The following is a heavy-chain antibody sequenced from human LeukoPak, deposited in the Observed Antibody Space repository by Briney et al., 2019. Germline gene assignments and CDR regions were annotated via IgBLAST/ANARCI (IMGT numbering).Heavy chain of an antibody. V-gene: IGHV3-48*03. CDR2: ISSRGSII. J-gene: IGHJ4*02. CDR1: GFTFSSYE. Sequence: GGSLRLSCAASGFTFSSYEMNWVRQAPGKGLEWASYISSRGSIIYDADSVKGRFTISRDNAKNSLYLQMNSLRAEDTAVYYCARAPYCSSTSCYPTYYFDYWGQGTLVTVSS. D-gene: IGHD2-2*01. CDR3: ARAPYCSSTSCYPTYYFDY.